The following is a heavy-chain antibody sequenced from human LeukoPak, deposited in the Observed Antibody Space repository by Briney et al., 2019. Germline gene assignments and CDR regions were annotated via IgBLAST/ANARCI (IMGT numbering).Heavy chain of an antibody. CDR1: GGSISSYY. D-gene: IGHD2-15*01. Sequence: PSETLSLTCTVSGGSISSYYWSWIRQPPGKGLEWIGYIYYSGSTNYNPSLKSRVTISVDTSKNQFSLKLSSVTAADTAVYYCARVINRVAVTDYGMDVWGQGTTVTVSS. J-gene: IGHJ6*02. CDR2: IYYSGST. CDR3: ARVINRVAVTDYGMDV. V-gene: IGHV4-59*01.